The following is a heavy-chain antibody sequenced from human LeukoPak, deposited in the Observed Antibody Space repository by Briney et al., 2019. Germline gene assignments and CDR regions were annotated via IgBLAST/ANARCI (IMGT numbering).Heavy chain of an antibody. D-gene: IGHD2-2*01. J-gene: IGHJ6*03. Sequence: GASVKVSCKASGYTFTSYDINWVRQATGQGLEWMGWMNSNSGNTGYAQKFQGRVTMTRNTSISTAYMELSSLRSEDTAVYYCARGRDIVVVPAANYYYYMDVWGKGTTVTVSS. V-gene: IGHV1-8*01. CDR2: MNSNSGNT. CDR3: ARGRDIVVVPAANYYYYMDV. CDR1: GYTFTSYD.